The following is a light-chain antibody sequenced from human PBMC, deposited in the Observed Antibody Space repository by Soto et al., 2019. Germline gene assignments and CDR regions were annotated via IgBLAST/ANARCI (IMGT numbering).Light chain of an antibody. J-gene: IGLJ2*01. Sequence: QSALTQPASVSGSPGQSITISRTGTSSDVGSYNLVSWYQQHPGKAPKLMIYEGSKRPSGVSNRFSGSKSGNTASLTISGLQAEDEADYYCCSYAGSSTGFGGGTKLTVL. V-gene: IGLV2-23*01. CDR1: SSDVGSYNL. CDR2: EGS. CDR3: CSYAGSSTG.